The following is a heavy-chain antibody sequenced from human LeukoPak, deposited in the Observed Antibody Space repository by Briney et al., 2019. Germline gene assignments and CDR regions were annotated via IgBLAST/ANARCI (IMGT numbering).Heavy chain of an antibody. CDR1: GGTFSSYA. CDR3: AGDEGYSYGQYYFDY. J-gene: IGHJ4*02. V-gene: IGHV1-69*01. D-gene: IGHD5-18*01. CDR2: IIPIFGTA. Sequence: SVKVSCKASGGTFSSYAISWVRQAPGQGLEWMGGIIPIFGTANYAQKFQGRVTITADESTSTAYMELSSLRSEDTAVYYCAGDEGYSYGQYYFDYWGQGTLVTVSS.